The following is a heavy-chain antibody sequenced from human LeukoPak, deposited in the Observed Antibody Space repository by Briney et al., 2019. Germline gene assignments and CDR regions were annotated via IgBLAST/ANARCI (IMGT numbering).Heavy chain of an antibody. CDR1: GFTVSSNY. V-gene: IGHV3-53*01. D-gene: IGHD6-13*01. CDR2: IYSGGST. CDR3: ARVMAAGTFPFDY. Sequence: GGSLRLSCAASGFTVSSNYMSWVRQAPGKGLEWVSVIYSGGSTYYADSVKGRFTIPRDNSKNTLYLQMNSLRAEDTAVYYCARVMAAGTFPFDYWGQGTLVTVSS. J-gene: IGHJ4*02.